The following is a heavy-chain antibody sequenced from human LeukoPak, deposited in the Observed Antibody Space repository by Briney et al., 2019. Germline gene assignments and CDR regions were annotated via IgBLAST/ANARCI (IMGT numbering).Heavy chain of an antibody. V-gene: IGHV4-38-2*01. CDR1: GYSISNGYY. Sequence: PSQTLSLTCAVSGYSISNGYYWGWIRQPPGKGLEGIGSIDHSGNTFYNPSLKSRVTISVDTSKNQFSLKLTSVTAADTAIYYCARGPPRYASYWGQGTLVTVSS. D-gene: IGHD2-21*01. CDR2: IDHSGNT. J-gene: IGHJ4*02. CDR3: ARGPPRYASY.